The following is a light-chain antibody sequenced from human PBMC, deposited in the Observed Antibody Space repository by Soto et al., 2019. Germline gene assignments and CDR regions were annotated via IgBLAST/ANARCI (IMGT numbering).Light chain of an antibody. CDR1: QSISSY. J-gene: IGKJ5*01. Sequence: DIQMTQSPSSLSASVGDRVTITCRASQSISSYLNWYQQKPGKAPKLLIYAASSLQSGVPSRFSSNGSGTDFTLTISSLQPEDSATYYCQQSYSSPITFGQGTRLEIK. CDR3: QQSYSSPIT. CDR2: AAS. V-gene: IGKV1-39*01.